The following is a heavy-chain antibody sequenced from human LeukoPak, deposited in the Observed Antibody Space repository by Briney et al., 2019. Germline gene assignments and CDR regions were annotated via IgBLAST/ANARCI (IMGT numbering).Heavy chain of an antibody. CDR3: ARDQVGATSGYFDY. CDR1: GGTFSSYA. V-gene: IGHV1-69*04. J-gene: IGHJ4*02. D-gene: IGHD1-26*01. CDR2: IIPILGIA. Sequence: SVKVSCKASGGTFSSYAISWVRQAPGQGLEWMGRIIPILGIANYAQKFQGRVTITADKSTSTAYMELCSLRSEDTAVYYCARDQVGATSGYFDYWGQGTLVTVSS.